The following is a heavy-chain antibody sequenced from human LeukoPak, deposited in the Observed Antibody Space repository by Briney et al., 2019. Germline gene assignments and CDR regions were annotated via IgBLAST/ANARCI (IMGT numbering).Heavy chain of an antibody. D-gene: IGHD6-13*01. V-gene: IGHV1-8*01. CDR3: ARANHRGIAAAGRSYYYYMDV. J-gene: IGHJ6*03. CDR1: GYTFTSYD. CDR2: MNPNSGNT. Sequence: ASVKVSCKASGYTFTSYDINWVRQATGQGLEWMGWMNPNSGNTGYAQKFQGRVTMTRNTSISTAYMELSSLRSEDTAVYYCARANHRGIAAAGRSYYYYMDVWGKGTTVTVSS.